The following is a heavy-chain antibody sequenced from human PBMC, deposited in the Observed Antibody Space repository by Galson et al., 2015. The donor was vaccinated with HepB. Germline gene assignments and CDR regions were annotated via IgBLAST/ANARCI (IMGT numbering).Heavy chain of an antibody. V-gene: IGHV7-4-1*02. J-gene: IGHJ6*03. CDR1: GYTFTDYV. Sequence: SVKVSCKASGYTFTDYVVNWVLQAPGQGLEWMGWMNTNTGKPTYAPGFAGRFVFSLDTSVTTAYLQISSLETDDTAVYYCARSPLRFLDWLPYYDYYYMDVWGEGTTVTVSS. CDR3: ARSPLRFLDWLPYYDYYYMDV. D-gene: IGHD3-3*01. CDR2: MNTNTGKP.